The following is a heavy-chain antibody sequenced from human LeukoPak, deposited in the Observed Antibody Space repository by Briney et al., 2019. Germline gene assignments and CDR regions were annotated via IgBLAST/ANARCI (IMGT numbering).Heavy chain of an antibody. CDR3: ARSGGGYSGYDPGDWFDP. CDR2: ISNSGNTI. D-gene: IGHD5-12*01. J-gene: IGHJ5*02. CDR1: GFTFSSYE. Sequence: GGSLRLSCAASGFTFSSYEMNWVRQAPGKGLEWVSYISNSGNTIYYADSVKGRFTISRDNAKNSLFLQMNSLRADDTAVYYCARSGGGYSGYDPGDWFDPWGQGTLVTVSS. V-gene: IGHV3-48*03.